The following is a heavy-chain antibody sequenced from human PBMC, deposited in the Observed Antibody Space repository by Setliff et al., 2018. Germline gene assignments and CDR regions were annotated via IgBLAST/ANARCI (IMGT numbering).Heavy chain of an antibody. D-gene: IGHD3-10*01. CDR2: ISVYNGNT. V-gene: IGHV1-18*01. CDR1: GYTFTNYG. Sequence: ASVKVSCKASGYTFTNYGISWVRQAPGQGLEWMGWISVYNGNTNYAQKLQGRVTMTTXXXTSTXXXXXXXXXXXXTXVYYCATHYYGSGIFDYWGQGTLVTVSS. CDR3: ATHYYGSGIFDY. J-gene: IGHJ4*02.